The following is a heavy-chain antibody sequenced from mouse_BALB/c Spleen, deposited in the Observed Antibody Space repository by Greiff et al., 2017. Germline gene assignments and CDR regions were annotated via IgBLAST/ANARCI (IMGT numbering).Heavy chain of an antibody. CDR2: IDPANGNT. V-gene: IGHV14-3*02. CDR3: ARSHGSSYRYFDV. D-gene: IGHD1-1*01. CDR1: GFNIKDTY. J-gene: IGHJ1*01. Sequence: VQLQQSGAELVKPGASVKLSCTASGFNIKDTYMHWVKQRPEQGLEWIGRIDPANGNTKYDPKFQGKATITADTSSNTAYLQLSSLTSEDTAVYYCARSHGSSYRYFDVWGAGTTVTVSS.